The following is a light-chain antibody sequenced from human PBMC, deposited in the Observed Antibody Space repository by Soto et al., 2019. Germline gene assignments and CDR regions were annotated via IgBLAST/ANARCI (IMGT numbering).Light chain of an antibody. CDR1: QSVSSN. V-gene: IGKV3-15*01. CDR3: QQYNNWPLT. Sequence: EVVMTQSPATLSVSLGDRATLSCRASQSVSSNLAWYQQKPGQGPRLLIYGASTRATGIPARFSGSGSGTEFTLTISSLQSEDFVVYSCQQYNNWPLTFGGGTKV. J-gene: IGKJ4*01. CDR2: GAS.